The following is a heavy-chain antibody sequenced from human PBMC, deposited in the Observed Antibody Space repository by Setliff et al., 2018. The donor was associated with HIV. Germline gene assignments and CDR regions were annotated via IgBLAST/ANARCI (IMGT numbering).Heavy chain of an antibody. D-gene: IGHD3-10*01. CDR2: IYGSGST. Sequence: SETLSLTCAVSGDSIGTYSWHWLRQPPGKGLEWIGYIYGSGSTGYNPSLTSRVTMSTDTPNNRFALKLTSVTAEDTAVYYCASSGSGSYINWFGPWGQGTLVTVSS. CDR1: GDSIGTYS. CDR3: ASSGSGSYINWFGP. V-gene: IGHV4-4*09. J-gene: IGHJ5*02.